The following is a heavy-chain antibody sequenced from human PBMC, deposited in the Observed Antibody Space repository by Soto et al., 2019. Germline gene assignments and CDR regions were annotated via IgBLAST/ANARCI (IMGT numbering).Heavy chain of an antibody. D-gene: IGHD6-6*01. CDR1: GYSFTSYW. J-gene: IGHJ6*02. CDR2: IYPGDSDT. Sequence: PGESLKISCQGSGYSFTSYWIGWVRQMPGKGLEWMGIIYPGDSDTSYSPSFQGEVTISADKSMSTAYLQWSSLEASDTAMYYCAREYSSSSALYYGMDVWGQGTTVTVSS. V-gene: IGHV5-51*01. CDR3: AREYSSSSALYYGMDV.